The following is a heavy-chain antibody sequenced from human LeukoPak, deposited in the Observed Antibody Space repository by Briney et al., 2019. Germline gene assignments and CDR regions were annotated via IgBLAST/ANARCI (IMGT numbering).Heavy chain of an antibody. CDR1: GFTFSTYR. CDR3: ARSGYSGYEFDH. D-gene: IGHD5-12*01. V-gene: IGHV3-48*02. Sequence: GGSLRLSCAVSGFTFSTYRMNWVRQAPGMGLEWVSYISSSSSITYYADSVKGRFTISRDNAKNSLFLQMDSLRDENTAVYYCARSGYSGYEFDHWGQGTRVTVSS. J-gene: IGHJ4*02. CDR2: ISSSSSIT.